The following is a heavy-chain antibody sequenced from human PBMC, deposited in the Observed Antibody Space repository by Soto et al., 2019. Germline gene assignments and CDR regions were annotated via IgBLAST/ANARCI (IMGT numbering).Heavy chain of an antibody. J-gene: IGHJ4*02. CDR2: IWYDGSNK. CDR3: ARDRIWFGESVYFDY. D-gene: IGHD3-10*01. V-gene: IGHV3-33*01. CDR1: GFTFSSYG. Sequence: QVQLVESGGGVVQPGRSLRLSCAASGFTFSSYGMHWVRQAPGKGLEGVAVIWYDGSNKYYADSVKGRFTISRDNSKNPRYLQMNSLRAEDTAVYYCARDRIWFGESVYFDYWGQGTLVTVSS.